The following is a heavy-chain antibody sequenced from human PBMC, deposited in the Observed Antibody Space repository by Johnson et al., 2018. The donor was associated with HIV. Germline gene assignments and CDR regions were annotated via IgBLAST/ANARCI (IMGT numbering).Heavy chain of an antibody. CDR3: ARERIAAAGLDAFDI. Sequence: QVQLVESGGGVVQPGRSLRLSCAASGFTFSSYAMHWVRQAPGKGLAWAPVFYSDSNTYSPDSVKGRFTISRDNSKNTLYLQMNSLRAEDTAVYYCARERIAAAGLDAFDIWGQGTMVTVSS. CDR1: GFTFSSYA. D-gene: IGHD6-13*01. J-gene: IGHJ3*02. V-gene: IGHV3-30*14. CDR2: FYSDSNT.